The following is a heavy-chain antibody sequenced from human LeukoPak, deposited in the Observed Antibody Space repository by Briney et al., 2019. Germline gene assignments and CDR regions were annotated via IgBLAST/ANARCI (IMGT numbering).Heavy chain of an antibody. J-gene: IGHJ4*02. V-gene: IGHV4-59*08. CDR2: IYYSGST. D-gene: IGHD5-18*01. CDR3: ARIHVDTRHLDY. Sequence: PSETLSLTCTVSGGSISSYYWSWIRQPPGKGLEWIGYIYYSGSTNYNPTLKSRVTISVDTSKNQFSLKLSSVTAADTAVYYCARIHVDTRHLDYWGQGTLVTVSS. CDR1: GGSISSYY.